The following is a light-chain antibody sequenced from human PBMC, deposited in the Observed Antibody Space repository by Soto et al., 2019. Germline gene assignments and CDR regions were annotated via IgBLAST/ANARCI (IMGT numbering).Light chain of an antibody. V-gene: IGLV1-40*01. Sequence: QSALTQPPSVSGAPGQRVTISCTGSSSNIGAGYDVHWYQQLPGTAPKLLIYANDNRPSGVPDRFSGSKSGTSASLAITGLQAEDEADYYCQSYDSSLSGLYVFGTGTKLTVL. CDR2: AND. J-gene: IGLJ1*01. CDR3: QSYDSSLSGLYV. CDR1: SSNIGAGYD.